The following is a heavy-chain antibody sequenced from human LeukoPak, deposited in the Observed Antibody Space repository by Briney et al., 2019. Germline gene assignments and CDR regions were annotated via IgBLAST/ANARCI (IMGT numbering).Heavy chain of an antibody. D-gene: IGHD5-18*01. CDR2: IYTSGST. Sequence: SETLSLPRTVSGGSISSGSYYWSMIRQPAGKGLEWIGRIYTSGSTNYNPSLKRLARISVDTSKNQFSLKLSSVTAADTAVYYCARVDTTMPYFDYTGPG. CDR3: ARVDTTMPYFDY. V-gene: IGHV4-61*02. J-gene: IGHJ4*02. CDR1: GGSISSGSYY.